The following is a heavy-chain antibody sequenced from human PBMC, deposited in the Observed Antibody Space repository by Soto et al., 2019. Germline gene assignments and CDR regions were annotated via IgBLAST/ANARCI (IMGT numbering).Heavy chain of an antibody. CDR2: ISAYNGNT. V-gene: IGHV1-18*01. J-gene: IGHJ6*03. CDR1: GYTFTSYG. Sequence: ASVKVSCKASGYTFTSYGISWVRQAPGQGLEWMGWISAYNGNTNYAQKLQGRVTMTTDTSTSTAYMELRSLRSDDTAVYYCARSLLPTRYSGYVKGFMDVWGKGTTVTVSS. CDR3: ARSLLPTRYSGYVKGFMDV. D-gene: IGHD5-12*01.